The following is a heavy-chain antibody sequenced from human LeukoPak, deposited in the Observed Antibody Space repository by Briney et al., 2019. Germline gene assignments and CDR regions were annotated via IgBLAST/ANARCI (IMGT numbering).Heavy chain of an antibody. V-gene: IGHV3-7*01. D-gene: IGHD6-19*01. Sequence: GGSLRLSCAASGFTFSSYWMSWVRQAPGKGLEWVANIKQDGSEKYYVDSVKGRFTISRDNSKNTLYLQVNSLRAEDTAVYYCAKEADSSGWSPFDYWGQGTLVTVSS. CDR3: AKEADSSGWSPFDY. CDR2: IKQDGSEK. CDR1: GFTFSSYW. J-gene: IGHJ4*02.